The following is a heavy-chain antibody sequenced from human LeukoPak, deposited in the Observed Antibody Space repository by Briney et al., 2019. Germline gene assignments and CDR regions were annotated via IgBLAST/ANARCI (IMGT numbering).Heavy chain of an antibody. J-gene: IGHJ4*02. CDR1: GFTFSSYA. V-gene: IGHV3-30*09. CDR3: ARVWSPMVRVFDY. D-gene: IGHD3-10*01. CDR2: ISYDGSNK. Sequence: GGSLRLSCAASGFTFSSYAMHWVRQAPGKGLEWVAVISYDGSNKYYANSVKGRFAISRDNSKNTLYLQMNSLRAEDTAVYYCARVWSPMVRVFDYWGQGTLVTVSS.